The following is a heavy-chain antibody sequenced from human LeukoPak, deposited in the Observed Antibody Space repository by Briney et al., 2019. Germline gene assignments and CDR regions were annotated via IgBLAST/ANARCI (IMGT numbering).Heavy chain of an antibody. CDR2: IRYDGSNK. CDR3: AKSPGSGWYDWYFDL. V-gene: IGHV3-30*02. CDR1: GFTFSSYG. D-gene: IGHD6-19*01. J-gene: IGHJ2*01. Sequence: PGGSLRLSRAASGFTFSSYGMHWVRQAPGKGLEWVAFIRYDGSNKYYADSVKGRFTISRDNSKNTLYLQMNSLRAEDTAVYYCAKSPGSGWYDWYFDLWGRGTLVTVSS.